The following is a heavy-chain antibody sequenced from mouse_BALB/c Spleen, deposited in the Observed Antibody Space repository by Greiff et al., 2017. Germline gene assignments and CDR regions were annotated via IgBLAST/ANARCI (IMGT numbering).Heavy chain of an antibody. CDR3: AREGDLDGSDWYFDV. CDR1: GYTFTSYY. Sequence: QVQLQQSGPELVKPGASVRISCKASGYTFTSYYIHWVKQRPGQGLEWIGWIYPGNVNTKYNEKFKGKATLTADKSSSTAYMQLSSLTSEDSAVYFCAREGDLDGSDWYFDVWGAGTTVTVSS. CDR2: IYPGNVNT. V-gene: IGHV1S56*01. J-gene: IGHJ1*01. D-gene: IGHD1-2*01.